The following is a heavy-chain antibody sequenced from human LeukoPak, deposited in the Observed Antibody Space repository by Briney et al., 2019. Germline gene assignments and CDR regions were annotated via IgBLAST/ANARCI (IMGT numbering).Heavy chain of an antibody. CDR3: ARDRAFFGVPRWFDP. D-gene: IGHD3-3*01. Sequence: ASVTVSCKASGYTFTSYGISWVRQAPGQGLEWMGWISAYNGNTNYAQKLQGRVTMTTDTSTSTAYMELRSLRSDDTAVYYCARDRAFFGVPRWFDPWGQGTLVTVSS. J-gene: IGHJ5*02. CDR2: ISAYNGNT. CDR1: GYTFTSYG. V-gene: IGHV1-18*01.